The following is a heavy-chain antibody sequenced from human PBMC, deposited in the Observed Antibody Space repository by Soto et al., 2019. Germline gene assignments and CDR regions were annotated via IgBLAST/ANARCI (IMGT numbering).Heavy chain of an antibody. Sequence: SETLSLTCTVSGGSISSYYWSWIRQPPGKGLEWIGYIYYSGSTNYNPSLKSRVTISVDTSKNQFSLKLSSVTAADTAVYYCARVGDIVVVPAPPTLWFDPWGQGTLVTVSS. CDR2: IYYSGST. V-gene: IGHV4-59*01. CDR3: ARVGDIVVVPAPPTLWFDP. J-gene: IGHJ5*02. D-gene: IGHD2-2*01. CDR1: GGSISSYY.